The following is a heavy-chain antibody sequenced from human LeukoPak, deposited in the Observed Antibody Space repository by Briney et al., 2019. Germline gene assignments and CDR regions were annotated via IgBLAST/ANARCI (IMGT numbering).Heavy chain of an antibody. CDR2: INHSGST. Sequence: SETLSLTCAVYGGSFSGYYWSWIRQPPGKGLEWIGEINHSGSTNYNPSLKSRVTISVDTSKNQFSLRLSSVTAADTAVYYCATKGADCSSTSCWFGPWGQGTLVTVSS. J-gene: IGHJ5*02. CDR3: ATKGADCSSTSCWFGP. V-gene: IGHV4-34*01. D-gene: IGHD2-2*01. CDR1: GGSFSGYY.